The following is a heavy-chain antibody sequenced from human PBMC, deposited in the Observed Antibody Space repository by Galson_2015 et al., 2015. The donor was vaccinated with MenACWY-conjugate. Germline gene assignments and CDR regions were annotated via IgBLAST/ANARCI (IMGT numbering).Heavy chain of an antibody. J-gene: IGHJ6*03. CDR3: ARAASLRGSGHFPPDYMDV. Sequence: SLRLSCAATGFTVNTNYMTWVRQVPGRGLECVSVIYAGGSTYYTDSVTGRFTVSRDSSNNAGHLQMNSLRVEDTAVYYCARAASLRGSGHFPPDYMDVWGKGTAVTVSS. CDR2: IYAGGST. D-gene: IGHD3-10*01. V-gene: IGHV3-53*01. CDR1: GFTVNTNY.